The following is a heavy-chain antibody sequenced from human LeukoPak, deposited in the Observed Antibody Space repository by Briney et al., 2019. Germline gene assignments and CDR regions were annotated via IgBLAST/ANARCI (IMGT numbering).Heavy chain of an antibody. CDR1: GFTFSSYG. J-gene: IGHJ4*02. Sequence: GGSLRLSCAASGFTFSSYGMHWVRQAPGKGLEWVAVIWYDGSTEYYADSVKGRFTISRDNSKNTLYLQMNSLRAEDTAVYYCARDLTYSSGWSYFDYWGQGTLVTVSS. CDR2: IWYDGSTE. V-gene: IGHV3-33*01. D-gene: IGHD6-19*01. CDR3: ARDLTYSSGWSYFDY.